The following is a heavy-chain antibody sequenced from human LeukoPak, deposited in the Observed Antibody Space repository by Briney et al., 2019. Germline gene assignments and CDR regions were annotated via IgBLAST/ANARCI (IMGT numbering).Heavy chain of an antibody. CDR2: IYYSGST. CDR3: ARFNPERATTPRSSTVVTRSIDGMDV. V-gene: IGHV4-61*08. Sequence: SQTLSLTCTVSGGSISSGGYYWSWIRQPPGKGLEWIGYIYYSGSTNYNPSLKSRVTISVDTSKNQFSLKLSSVTAADTAVYYCARFNPERATTPRSSTVVTRSIDGMDVWGQGTTVTVSS. D-gene: IGHD4-23*01. CDR1: GGSISSGGYY. J-gene: IGHJ6*02.